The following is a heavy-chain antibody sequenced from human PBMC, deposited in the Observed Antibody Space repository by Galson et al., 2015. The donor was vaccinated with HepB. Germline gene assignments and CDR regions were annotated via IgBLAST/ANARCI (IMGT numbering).Heavy chain of an antibody. D-gene: IGHD3-22*01. CDR1: GYTFTGYY. J-gene: IGHJ3*02. V-gene: IGHV1-2*06. CDR3: AIYYDSSGKDYDAFDI. Sequence: SVKVSCKASGYTFTGYYMHWVRQAPGQGLEWMGRINPNSGGTNYAQKFQGRVTMTRDTSISTAYMELSRLRSDDTAVYYCAIYYDSSGKDYDAFDIWGQGTMVTVSS. CDR2: INPNSGGT.